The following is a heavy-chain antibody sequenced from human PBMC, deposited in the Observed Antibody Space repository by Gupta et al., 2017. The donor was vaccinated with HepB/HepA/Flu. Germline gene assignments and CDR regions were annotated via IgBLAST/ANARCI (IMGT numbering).Heavy chain of an antibody. D-gene: IGHD2/OR15-2a*01. Sequence: VQLVASGGGLVQPGGPLRLSCAASGFTFSSHWVNWVRPAPGKGLEWVANIKQGGSEKKYVDSVKGRFSISRDNAKDSMYLRMNSLRAEDTAVYYCARGSGSTTRALDIWGQGTMVTVSS. V-gene: IGHV3-7*01. J-gene: IGHJ3*02. CDR3: ARGSGSTTRALDI. CDR2: IKQGGSEK. CDR1: GFTFSSHW.